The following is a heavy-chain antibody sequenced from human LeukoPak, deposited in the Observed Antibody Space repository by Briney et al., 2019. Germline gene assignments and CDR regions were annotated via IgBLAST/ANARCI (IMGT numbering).Heavy chain of an antibody. CDR1: GYTFTSYY. CDR3: ARDPTRGHYDSSGYYPESPWFDP. V-gene: IGHV1-46*01. J-gene: IGHJ5*02. CDR2: INPSGGST. Sequence: ASVKVSCKASGYTFTSYYMQWVRQAAGQGLEWMGVINPSGGSTSYAQKFQGRVTMTRDTSTSTVYMELSSLRSEDTAVYYCARDPTRGHYDSSGYYPESPWFDPWGQGTLVTVSS. D-gene: IGHD3-22*01.